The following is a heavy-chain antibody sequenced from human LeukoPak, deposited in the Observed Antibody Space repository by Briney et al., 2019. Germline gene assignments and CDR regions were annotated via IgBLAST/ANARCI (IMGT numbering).Heavy chain of an antibody. CDR1: GFTFSNHW. CDR2: MNQDGSEK. CDR3: AREGGYADAGGGLDP. Sequence: GGSLRLSCAASGFTFSNHWMTWVRHAPGKGLEWVANMNQDGSEKYYLDSVKGRFTISRDNAKNSLRLQMNSLRAEDAALYYCAREGGYADAGGGLDPWGQGTLVIVSS. J-gene: IGHJ5*02. V-gene: IGHV3-7*03. D-gene: IGHD4-17*01.